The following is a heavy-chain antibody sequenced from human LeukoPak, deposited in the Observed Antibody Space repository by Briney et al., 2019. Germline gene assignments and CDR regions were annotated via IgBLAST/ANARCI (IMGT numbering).Heavy chain of an antibody. CDR1: GGTFSSYA. V-gene: IGHV1-69*13. CDR2: IIPIFGTA. D-gene: IGHD2-15*01. J-gene: IGHJ5*02. CDR3: ARGRYCSGGSCYSPPWSALNWFDP. Sequence: GASVKVSCKASGGTFSSYAISWVRQAPGQGLEWMGGIIPIFGTANYAQKFQGRVTITADESTSIAYMELSSLRSEDTAVYYCARGRYCSGGSCYSPPWSALNWFDPWGQGTLVTVSS.